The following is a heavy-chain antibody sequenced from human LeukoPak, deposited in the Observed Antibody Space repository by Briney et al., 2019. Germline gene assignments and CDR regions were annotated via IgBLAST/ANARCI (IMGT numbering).Heavy chain of an antibody. CDR1: GGSVSRSSYY. V-gene: IGHV4-39*01. Sequence: SETLSLTCTVSGGSVSRSSYYWGWLRQPPGKGLEWIGSIFYSGNTYYTPSLESRVTISVDTSKNQFSLKLSSVTAADTAVYYCARSTVTTWVGDFDYWGQGTLVTGSS. J-gene: IGHJ4*02. CDR2: IFYSGNT. D-gene: IGHD4-17*01. CDR3: ARSTVTTWVGDFDY.